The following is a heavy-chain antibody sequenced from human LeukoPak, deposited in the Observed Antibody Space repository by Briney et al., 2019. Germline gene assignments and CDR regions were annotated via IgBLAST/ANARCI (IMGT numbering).Heavy chain of an antibody. V-gene: IGHV3-48*04. Sequence: GGSLRLSYAASGFTFSSYAMKWVRQAPGKGLEWVSYISSSSGTIYYADSVKGRFTISRDNAKNSLYLQMNSLRAEDTAVYYCARYYGSGAFDIWGQGTMVTVSS. CDR2: ISSSSGTI. CDR1: GFTFSSYA. D-gene: IGHD3-10*01. CDR3: ARYYGSGAFDI. J-gene: IGHJ3*02.